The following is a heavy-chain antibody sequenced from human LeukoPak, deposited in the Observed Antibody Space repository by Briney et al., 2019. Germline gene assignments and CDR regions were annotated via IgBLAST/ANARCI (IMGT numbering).Heavy chain of an antibody. J-gene: IGHJ4*02. V-gene: IGHV1-18*01. CDR2: SSSYNGNT. D-gene: IGHD3-10*01. Sequence: ASVKVSCKASGYTFSSYGITWVRQAPGQGLEWMGWSSSYNGNTNYAQKLQGRVTMTTDTSTSTAYMELRSLRSDDTAVYYCGRDYYGSGRANCDYWGQGTLVTVSS. CDR3: GRDYYGSGRANCDY. CDR1: GYTFSSYG.